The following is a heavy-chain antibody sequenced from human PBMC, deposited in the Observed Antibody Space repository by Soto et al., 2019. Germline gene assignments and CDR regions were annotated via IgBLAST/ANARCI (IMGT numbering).Heavy chain of an antibody. CDR3: GRCSSTSCHLGADY. D-gene: IGHD2-2*01. V-gene: IGHV3-30-3*01. J-gene: IGHJ4*02. CDR1: GFTFSSYA. CDR2: ISFDGNNK. Sequence: QVQLVESGGGVVQPGRSLRLSCAASGFTFSSYALHWVRQAPGRGLEWAALISFDGNNKYYANSVKGRFTISRDNSKNTLYLQMSSLRAEDTAVYYCGRCSSTSCHLGADYWGQGTLVTVSS.